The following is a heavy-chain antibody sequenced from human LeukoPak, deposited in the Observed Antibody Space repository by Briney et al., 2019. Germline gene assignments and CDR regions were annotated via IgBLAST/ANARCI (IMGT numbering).Heavy chain of an antibody. J-gene: IGHJ3*02. D-gene: IGHD3-10*01. CDR2: ISAYNGNT. V-gene: IGHV1-18*01. CDR3: ARVYYGSGSADAFDI. CDR1: GYTFTSYG. Sequence: GASVKVSCKASGYTFTSYGISWVRQAPGQGLEWMGWISAYNGNTNYAQKLQGRVTMTTDTSTSTAYMELRSLRSDDTAVYYCARVYYGSGSADAFDIWGQGTMVTVSS.